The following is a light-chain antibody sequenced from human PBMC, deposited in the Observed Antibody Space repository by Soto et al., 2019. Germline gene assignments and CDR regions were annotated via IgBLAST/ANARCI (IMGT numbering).Light chain of an antibody. CDR1: QSVSTR. CDR3: QQYTSYSRA. Sequence: DIQMTQSPSSLSASVGDRVTIICRASQSVSTRLAWYQQEPGQVPKLLISKASSLESGVPSRFSGSGSGTEFTLTISSLQPDDSATYYCQQYTSYSRAFGQGTKV. V-gene: IGKV1-5*03. J-gene: IGKJ1*01. CDR2: KAS.